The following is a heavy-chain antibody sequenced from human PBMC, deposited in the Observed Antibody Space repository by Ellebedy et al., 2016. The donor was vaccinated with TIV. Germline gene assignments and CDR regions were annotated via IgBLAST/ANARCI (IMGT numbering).Heavy chain of an antibody. J-gene: IGHJ4*02. CDR1: GYTFTGYY. D-gene: IGHD2-15*01. Sequence: AASVKVSCKASGYTFTGYYMHWVRQAPGQGLEWMGWINPNSGGTNYAQKFQGRVTMTRDTSISTAYMELSRLRSDDTAVYYCARALGGYCSGGSCFDYWGQGTLVTVSS. CDR3: ARALGGYCSGGSCFDY. V-gene: IGHV1-2*02. CDR2: INPNSGGT.